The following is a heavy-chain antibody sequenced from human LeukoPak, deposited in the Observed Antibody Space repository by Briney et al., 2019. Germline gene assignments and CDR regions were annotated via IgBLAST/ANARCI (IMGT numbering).Heavy chain of an antibody. D-gene: IGHD3-22*01. CDR1: GFTFSSYW. Sequence: PGGSLRLSCAASGFTFSSYWMHWVRQALGKGLVWVSRINSDGSSTSYADSVKGRFTISRDNAKNTLYLQMNSLRAEDTAVYYCASHSGYYYDSSGYELDYWGQGTLVTVSS. J-gene: IGHJ4*02. CDR2: INSDGSST. V-gene: IGHV3-74*01. CDR3: ASHSGYYYDSSGYELDY.